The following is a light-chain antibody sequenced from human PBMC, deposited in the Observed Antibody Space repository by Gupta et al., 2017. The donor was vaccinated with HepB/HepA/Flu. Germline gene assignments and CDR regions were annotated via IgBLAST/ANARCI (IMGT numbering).Light chain of an antibody. CDR1: RTVSPTFNDKNY. CDR2: WAS. CDR3: QQEDYIPRP. V-gene: IGKV4-1*01. J-gene: IGKJ2*01. Sequence: DAVMTQSPDSLAVSLGERATINCKCSRTVSPTFNDKNYLAWYQQKPGQPPKLLIYWASTRESGVPDRFSGRGSGTDFTLTISSRQAEDVAVYYCQQEDYIPRPFGQGTKLEIK.